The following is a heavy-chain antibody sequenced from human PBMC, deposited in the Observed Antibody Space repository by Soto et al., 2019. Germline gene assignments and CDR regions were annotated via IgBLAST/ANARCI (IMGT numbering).Heavy chain of an antibody. CDR1: GGTFSSYA. V-gene: IGHV1-69*01. Sequence: QVQLVQSGAEVKKPGSSVKVSCKASGGTFSSYAIRWVRQAPGQGLEWMGGIIPIFGTANYAQKFQGRVTITADEYTRPAYMELSRLRSEDTAVYYCARGGLLADAFDILGQGRMVTVSS. CDR2: IIPIFGTA. D-gene: IGHD2-8*02. J-gene: IGHJ3*02. CDR3: ARGGLLADAFDI.